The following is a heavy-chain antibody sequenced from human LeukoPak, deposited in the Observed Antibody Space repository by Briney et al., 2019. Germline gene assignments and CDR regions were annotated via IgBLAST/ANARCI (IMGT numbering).Heavy chain of an antibody. D-gene: IGHD6-6*01. CDR2: ISSSGSTI. J-gene: IGHJ3*02. CDR3: ASRSIAAHHDAFDI. V-gene: IGHV3-11*04. Sequence: GGSLRLSCAASGFTFSDYYMSWICQAPGKGLEWVSYISSSGSTIYYADSVKGRFTISRDNAKNSLYLQMNSLRAEDTAVYYCASRSIAAHHDAFDIWGQGTMVTVSS. CDR1: GFTFSDYY.